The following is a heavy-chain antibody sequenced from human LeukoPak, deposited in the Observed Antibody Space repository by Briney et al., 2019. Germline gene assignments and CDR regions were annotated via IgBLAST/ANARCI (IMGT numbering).Heavy chain of an antibody. CDR3: AKVNGYGGNARNYYYYGMDV. J-gene: IGHJ6*02. CDR2: ISGSGGST. CDR1: GFTFSSYA. D-gene: IGHD4-23*01. V-gene: IGHV3-23*01. Sequence: PGGFLRLSCAASGFTFSSYAMSWVRQAPGKGLEWVSAISGSGGSTYYADSVKGRFTISRDNSKNTLYLQMNSLRAEDTAVYYCAKVNGYGGNARNYYYYGMDVWGQGTTVTVSS.